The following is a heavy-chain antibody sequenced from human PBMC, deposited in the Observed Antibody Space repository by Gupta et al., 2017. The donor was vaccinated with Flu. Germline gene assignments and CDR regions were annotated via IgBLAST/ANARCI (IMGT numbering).Heavy chain of an antibody. CDR2: SNPKNGGT. J-gene: IGHJ6*02. Sequence: GRQAPGQGLEWMGWSNPKNGGTNYAQRFQGRVTLTRDTSISTAYMDLRRLTSDDTAVYFCAKSPPGRDGLDVWGRGTSVSVSS. V-gene: IGHV1-2*02. D-gene: IGHD1-26*01. CDR3: AKSPPGRDGLDV.